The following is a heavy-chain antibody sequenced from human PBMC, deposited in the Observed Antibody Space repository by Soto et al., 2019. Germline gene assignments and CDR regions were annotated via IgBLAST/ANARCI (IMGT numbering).Heavy chain of an antibody. Sequence: GASVKVPCTASGGTSSSYAISWVRQAPGQGLEWMGGIIPIFGTANYAQKFQGRVTITADESTSTAYMELSSLRSEDTAVYYCARGPVDCSGGSCYPRTLYYYYGMDVWGQGTTVTVSS. CDR2: IIPIFGTA. D-gene: IGHD2-15*01. CDR3: ARGPVDCSGGSCYPRTLYYYYGMDV. J-gene: IGHJ6*02. V-gene: IGHV1-69*13. CDR1: GGTSSSYA.